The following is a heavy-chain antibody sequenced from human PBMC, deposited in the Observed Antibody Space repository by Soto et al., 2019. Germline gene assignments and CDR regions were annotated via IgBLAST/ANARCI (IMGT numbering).Heavy chain of an antibody. Sequence: QVQLVQSGAEVKKPGSSVKVSCKASGGTFSSYTISWVRQAPGQGREWMGRIIPILGIANYAQKFQGRVTITADKSTSTAYMELSSLRSEDTAVYYCAREGYCSSTSCYGRYYYYYMDVWGKGTTVTVSS. CDR1: GGTFSSYT. V-gene: IGHV1-69*08. CDR2: IIPILGIA. CDR3: AREGYCSSTSCYGRYYYYYMDV. J-gene: IGHJ6*03. D-gene: IGHD2-2*01.